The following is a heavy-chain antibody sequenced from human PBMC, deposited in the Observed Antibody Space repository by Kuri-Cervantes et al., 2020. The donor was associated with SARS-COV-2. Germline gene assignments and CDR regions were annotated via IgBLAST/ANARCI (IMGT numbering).Heavy chain of an antibody. Sequence: ASVKVSCKASGYTFTSYGISWVRQAPGQGLEWMGWISAYNGNTNYAQKLQGRVTMTEDTSTDTAYMELSSLRSEDTAVYYCARDLPLWELLEFGFDYWGQGTLVTVSS. CDR2: ISAYNGNT. V-gene: IGHV1-18*01. CDR3: ARDLPLWELLEFGFDY. J-gene: IGHJ4*02. D-gene: IGHD1-26*01. CDR1: GYTFTSYG.